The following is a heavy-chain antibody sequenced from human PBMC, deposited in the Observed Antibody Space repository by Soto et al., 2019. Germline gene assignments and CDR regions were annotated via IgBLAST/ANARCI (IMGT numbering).Heavy chain of an antibody. J-gene: IGHJ5*02. D-gene: IGHD3-3*01. V-gene: IGHV1-18*01. CDR2: ISTYNGNT. CDR3: VRGNSDFWSGGKDWFDP. Sequence: ASVKVSCKASGYTFTNYGISWVRQAPGQGLQWMGWISTYNGNTIYAQKFQGRVTMTTETSTSTAYMELRSLRSDATAVYSCVRGNSDFWSGGKDWFDPWGQGTLVTVSS. CDR1: GYTFTNYG.